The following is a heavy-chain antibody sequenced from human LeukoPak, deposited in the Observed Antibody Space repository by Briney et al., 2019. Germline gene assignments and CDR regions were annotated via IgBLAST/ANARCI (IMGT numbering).Heavy chain of an antibody. V-gene: IGHV3-48*01. Sequence: GGSLRLSCAASGFTFSLYSMNWVRQAPGKGLEWVSYITSGSSTIYYAESVRGRFTISRDNAKNSLFLQMNSLRAEDTAVYYGAREGGGDYWGQGTLVTVSS. CDR2: ITSGSSTI. J-gene: IGHJ4*02. CDR1: GFTFSLYS. D-gene: IGHD3-16*01. CDR3: AREGGGDY.